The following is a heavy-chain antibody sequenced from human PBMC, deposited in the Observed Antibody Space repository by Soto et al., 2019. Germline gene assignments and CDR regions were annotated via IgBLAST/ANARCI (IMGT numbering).Heavy chain of an antibody. J-gene: IGHJ4*02. V-gene: IGHV3-33*01. CDR2: IWYDGSNK. CDR1: GFTFSSYG. Sequence: QVQLVESGGGVVQPGRSLRLSCSASGFTFSSYGMHWVRQAPGKGLEWVAVIWYDGSNKYYADSVKGRFTISRDNSKNTLYLQMNSLRAEDTAVSYCARGGFGDGWREEDYWGQGTLVTVSS. D-gene: IGHD3-16*01. CDR3: ARGGFGDGWREEDY.